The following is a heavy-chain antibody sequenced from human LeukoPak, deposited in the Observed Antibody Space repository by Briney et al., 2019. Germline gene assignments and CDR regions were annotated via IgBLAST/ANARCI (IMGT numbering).Heavy chain of an antibody. Sequence: PGGSLRLSCAASGFTFSSYAMSWVRQAPGKGLEWVSAISGGGGSTYYADSVKGRFTISRDNSKNTLYLQMNSLRAEDTAAYYCAIYDSSGYRSLDYWGQGTLVTVSS. J-gene: IGHJ4*02. V-gene: IGHV3-23*01. CDR2: ISGGGGST. D-gene: IGHD3-22*01. CDR1: GFTFSSYA. CDR3: AIYDSSGYRSLDY.